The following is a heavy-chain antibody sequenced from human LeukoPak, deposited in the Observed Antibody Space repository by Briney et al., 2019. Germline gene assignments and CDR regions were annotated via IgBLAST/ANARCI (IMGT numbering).Heavy chain of an antibody. CDR2: IYSGGST. Sequence: GGSLRLSCAASGFTVSSNYMSWVRQAPGKGLEWVSVIYSGGSTYYADSVKGRFTISRDNAKNSLYLQMNSLRDEDTAVYYCARESYDSSGFDYWGQGTLVTVSS. CDR3: ARESYDSSGFDY. J-gene: IGHJ4*02. D-gene: IGHD3-22*01. V-gene: IGHV3-53*01. CDR1: GFTVSSNY.